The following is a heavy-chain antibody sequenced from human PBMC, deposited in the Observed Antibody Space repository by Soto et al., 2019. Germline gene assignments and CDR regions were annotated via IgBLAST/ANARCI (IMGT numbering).Heavy chain of an antibody. CDR2: IYIGGNT. J-gene: IGHJ4*02. Sequence: GGSLRLSCAASGFTVSSNDMSWVHQAPGKGLEWVSVIYIGGNTYYADSVKGRFTITRDNSKNTLYLHMNSLRAEDTAVYFCARIYCSSTSCSGGLDHWGQGTLVTVSS. CDR1: GFTVSSND. D-gene: IGHD2-2*01. V-gene: IGHV3-53*01. CDR3: ARIYCSSTSCSGGLDH.